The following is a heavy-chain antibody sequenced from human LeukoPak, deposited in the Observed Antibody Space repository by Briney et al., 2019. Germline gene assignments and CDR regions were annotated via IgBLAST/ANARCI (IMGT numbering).Heavy chain of an antibody. Sequence: RGSLRLSCAASGFTVSSNYMSWVRQAPGKWLEWVSMIYAGGSTYYADSVKGRFTISRDNSKNTLYPQMSSLRAEDTAVCYCASGLYGMDVWGQGTTVTVSS. D-gene: IGHD2-21*01. J-gene: IGHJ6*02. CDR3: ASGLYGMDV. CDR1: GFTVSSNY. CDR2: IYAGGST. V-gene: IGHV3-66*01.